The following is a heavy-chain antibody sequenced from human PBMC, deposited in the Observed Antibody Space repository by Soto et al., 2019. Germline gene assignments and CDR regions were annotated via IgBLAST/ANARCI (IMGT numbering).Heavy chain of an antibody. CDR1: GGTFSSFA. V-gene: IGHV1-69*13. CDR3: SRGLGGGYYDRSGNYPDGY. J-gene: IGHJ4*02. CDR2: IIPIFGTA. D-gene: IGHD3-22*01. Sequence: SVKVSCKASGGTFSSFAINWVRQAPGQGLEWMGGIIPIFGTANYAQKFQGRVTITADESTSTAYMELRSLRSEDTAVYYCSRGLGGGYYDRSGNYPDGYWGQGTLVTVSS.